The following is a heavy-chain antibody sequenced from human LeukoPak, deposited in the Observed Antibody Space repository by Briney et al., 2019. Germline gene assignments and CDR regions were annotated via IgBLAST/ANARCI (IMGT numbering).Heavy chain of an antibody. J-gene: IGHJ6*03. V-gene: IGHV4-38-2*02. CDR1: NYSLSNSLY. CDR2: IYRSGST. CDR3: ARGTYGYYMDV. D-gene: IGHD4-17*01. Sequence: SETLSLTCSGSNYSLSNSLYWGWLRQPPGKGLEWMGSIYRSGSTFYNPSLKSRVTISLDTSKNQFSLQLSSVTAADTAVYFSARGTYGYYMDVWGKGTTVTVSS.